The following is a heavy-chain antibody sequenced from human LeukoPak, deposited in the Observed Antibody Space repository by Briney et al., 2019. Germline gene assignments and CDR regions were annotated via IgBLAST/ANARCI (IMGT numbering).Heavy chain of an antibody. CDR2: INYDGSST. J-gene: IGHJ4*02. V-gene: IGHV3-74*01. D-gene: IGHD3-10*01. CDR3: ARALVVTSGSLDH. Sequence: GGSLRLSCAASGFTFSSHWMYWVRRPPGKGLVWGSRINYDGSSTTYADSVKGRFTISRDNANNTLHLQMNSLRAEDTAVYYCARALVVTSGSLDHWGQGTLVTVSS. CDR1: GFTFSSHW.